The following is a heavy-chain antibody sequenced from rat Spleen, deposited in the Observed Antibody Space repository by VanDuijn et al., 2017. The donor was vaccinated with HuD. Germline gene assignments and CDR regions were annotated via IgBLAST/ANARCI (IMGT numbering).Heavy chain of an antibody. V-gene: IGHV2-32*01. CDR3: ARHLTTPFDY. J-gene: IGHJ2*01. Sequence: QVQMKETGPGLVQTTQTLSVTCTVSGFSLTSYHVHWVRQPPGKGLEWMGVMWSDGDTSYNSALKSRLSISRDTSKSQVFLEMSSLQPEDTGTYYCARHLTTPFDYWGHGVMVTVSS. CDR2: MWSDGDT. D-gene: IGHD3-4*01. CDR1: GFSLTSYH.